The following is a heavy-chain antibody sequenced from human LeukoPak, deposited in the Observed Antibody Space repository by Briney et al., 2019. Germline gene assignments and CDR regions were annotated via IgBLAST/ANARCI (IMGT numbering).Heavy chain of an antibody. CDR2: IKQDGSEK. CDR1: GFTFSSHW. Sequence: PGGSLRLSCAASGFTFSSHWMNWVRQAPGKGLEWVASIKQDGSEKYYVDSVKGRFTISRDNAKNSLFLQMNSLRAEDTAVYYCAREYSAMVIYYWGQGTLVTVSS. V-gene: IGHV3-7*01. CDR3: AREYSAMVIYY. D-gene: IGHD5-18*01. J-gene: IGHJ4*02.